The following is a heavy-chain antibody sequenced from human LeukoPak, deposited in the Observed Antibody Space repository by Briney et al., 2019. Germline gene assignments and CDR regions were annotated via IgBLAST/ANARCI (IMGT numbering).Heavy chain of an antibody. D-gene: IGHD2-21*01. CDR2: VSPTESYT. V-gene: IGHV5-51*01. Sequence: GEPLQISFQVPQFDFTNYWIGWARPVPRKGMGWNGMVSPTESYTRYCTSFQAQVTISADKSINTAYLQWSSLKASDTAVYYCARRQAYTMRRNNYAYMDVWGSGTTVTVSS. CDR1: QFDFTNYW. J-gene: IGHJ6*03. CDR3: ARRQAYTMRRNNYAYMDV.